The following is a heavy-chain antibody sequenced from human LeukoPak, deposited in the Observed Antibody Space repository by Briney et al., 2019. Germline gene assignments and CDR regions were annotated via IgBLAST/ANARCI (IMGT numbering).Heavy chain of an antibody. V-gene: IGHV4-4*07. D-gene: IGHD2/OR15-2a*01. CDR1: GGSISSYY. J-gene: IGHJ3*02. CDR2: IYTSGST. CDR3: ARELYNIGSGNSAFAI. Sequence: PSETLSLTCTVSGGSISSYYWSWIRQPAGKGLEWIGRIYTSGSTNYNPSLKSRVTMSVDTSKNQFSLKLSSVTAADTAIYYCARELYNIGSGNSAFAIWGQGTMVTVSS.